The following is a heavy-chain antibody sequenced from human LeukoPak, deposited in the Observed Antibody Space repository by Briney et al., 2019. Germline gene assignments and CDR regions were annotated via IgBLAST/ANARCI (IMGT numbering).Heavy chain of an antibody. CDR3: ARDQTATQHGDAFDI. V-gene: IGHV1-69*05. CDR2: IIPIFGTA. D-gene: IGHD5-18*01. Sequence: GSSVKVSCKASGGTFSSYAISWVRQAPGQGLEWMGRIIPIFGTANYAQKFQGRVTITTDESTSTAYMELSSLRSEDTAVYYCARDQTATQHGDAFDIWGQGTMVTVSS. J-gene: IGHJ3*02. CDR1: GGTFSSYA.